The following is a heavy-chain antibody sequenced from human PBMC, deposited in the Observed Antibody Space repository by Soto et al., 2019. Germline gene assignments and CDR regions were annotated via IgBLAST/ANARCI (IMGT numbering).Heavy chain of an antibody. D-gene: IGHD1-26*01. CDR1: GYSFTSLD. CDR3: ARVVTAGVDY. CDR2: MQPSSGRT. J-gene: IGHJ4*02. V-gene: IGHV1-8*01. Sequence: VQLVQSGAEVREPGASVKVSCKASGYSFTSLDINWVRQTTGQGLEWMGWMQPSSGRTGYAQKFQGRVTMTRDTSINTAYMELSILTSDDTAFYYLARVVTAGVDYWGQGTLVTVSS.